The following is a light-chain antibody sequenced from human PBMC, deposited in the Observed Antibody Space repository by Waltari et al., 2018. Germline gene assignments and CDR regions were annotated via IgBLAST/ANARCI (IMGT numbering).Light chain of an antibody. CDR3: QQYGSSPPYT. V-gene: IGKV3-20*01. J-gene: IGKJ2*01. CDR1: QNIDSY. CDR2: GAS. Sequence: ETVLTQSPATLSLSPGDRATFSCRASQNIDSYLAWYQQKPGQAPRLLIYGASSRATGIPDRFSGSGSGTDFTLTISRLEPEDFAVYYCQQYGSSPPYTFGQGTKLEIK.